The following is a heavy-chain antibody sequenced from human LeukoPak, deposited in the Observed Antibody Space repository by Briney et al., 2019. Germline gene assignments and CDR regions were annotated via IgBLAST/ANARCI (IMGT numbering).Heavy chain of an antibody. D-gene: IGHD3-10*01. V-gene: IGHV3-7*01. J-gene: IGHJ4*02. CDR1: GFTFRSHW. Sequence: GGSLRLSCEGPGFTFRSHWMSWVRQAPGKGLEWVANIHQYGGEKYYVDSVRGRFSISRDNAKNTLYLQMNNLRAEDTAVYYCASRFTLLRGVISWGQGTLVTVSS. CDR3: ASRFTLLRGVIS. CDR2: IHQYGGEK.